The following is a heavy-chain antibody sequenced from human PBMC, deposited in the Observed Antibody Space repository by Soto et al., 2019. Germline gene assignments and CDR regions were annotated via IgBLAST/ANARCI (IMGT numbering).Heavy chain of an antibody. D-gene: IGHD3-22*01. Sequence: EASVKVSCKASGYIFTNYFMHWVRQAPGQGLEWMGMINPSDGSTTYAQNFQGRVTMTRDTSTSSVYMELSSLRSEDTAIFYCARDQSYDSTGYHWDYWGQGTLVTVSS. V-gene: IGHV1-46*01. J-gene: IGHJ4*02. CDR2: INPSDGST. CDR3: ARDQSYDSTGYHWDY. CDR1: GYIFTNYF.